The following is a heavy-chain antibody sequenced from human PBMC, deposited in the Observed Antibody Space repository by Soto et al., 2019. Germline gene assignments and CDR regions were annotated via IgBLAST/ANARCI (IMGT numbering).Heavy chain of an antibody. CDR3: AKDQFTILGAGYQRAMDF. D-gene: IGHD3-3*01. CDR2: ISGSADST. CDR1: GFTFSTYA. Sequence: GGSPRLSCSASGFTFSTYALSWVRQAPEKGLEWVSAISGSADSTYYAESVKGRFTISRDNSKNTLYLQMNSLRAEGTAVYYCAKDQFTILGAGYQRAMDFSGKGTTLAVS. J-gene: IGHJ6*04. V-gene: IGHV3-23*01.